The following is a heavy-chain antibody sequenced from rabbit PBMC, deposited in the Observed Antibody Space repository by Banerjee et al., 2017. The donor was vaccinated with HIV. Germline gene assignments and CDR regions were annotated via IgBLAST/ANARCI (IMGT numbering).Heavy chain of an antibody. CDR2: IYAGSSGST. J-gene: IGHJ4*01. Sequence: QEQLEESGGDLVKPEGSLTLTCTASGFSFSSSYWICWVRQAPGKGLEWIACIYAGSSGSTYYASWAKGRFTISNTSSTTVTLQMTSLTAADTATYFCARDRVGSSGLYFNLWGQGTLVTVS. V-gene: IGHV1S45*01. CDR3: ARDRVGSSGLYFNL. D-gene: IGHD1-1*01. CDR1: GFSFSSSYW.